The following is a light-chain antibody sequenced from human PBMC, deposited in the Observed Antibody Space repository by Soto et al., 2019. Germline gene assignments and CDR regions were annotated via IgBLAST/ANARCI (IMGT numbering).Light chain of an antibody. V-gene: IGLV2-18*02. CDR2: EVS. Sequence: SALTQPPSVSGSPGQSVTLSCTGTSSDVGTYNRVSWYQQPPGTAPKLMIYEVSNRPSGVPDRFSGSKSANTASLTISGLQPEDEADYYCSSYTSTSTVIFGGGTKLTVL. CDR1: SSDVGTYNR. CDR3: SSYTSTSTVI. J-gene: IGLJ2*01.